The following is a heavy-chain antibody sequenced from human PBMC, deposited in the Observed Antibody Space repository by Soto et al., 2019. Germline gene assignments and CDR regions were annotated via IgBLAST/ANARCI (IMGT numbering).Heavy chain of an antibody. D-gene: IGHD1-26*01. CDR3: ARDKILGATHFDY. CDR2: IKQDGSDI. CDR1: GFSFSNYW. Sequence: GGSLRLSCAASGFSFSNYWMSWVRQAPGKGLEWVANIKQDGSDIFYADSVRGRFIISRDNAKNSLHLQMNSLRAEDTALYYCARDKILGATHFDYWGQGTLVTVSS. J-gene: IGHJ4*02. V-gene: IGHV3-7*01.